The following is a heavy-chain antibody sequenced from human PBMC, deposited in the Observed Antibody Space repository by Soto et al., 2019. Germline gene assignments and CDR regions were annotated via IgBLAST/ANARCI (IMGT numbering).Heavy chain of an antibody. D-gene: IGHD6-13*01. Sequence: PGGSLRLSCAASGFTFSSYEMNWVRQAPGKGLEWVSYISSSGSTIYYADSVKGRFTISRDNAKNSLYLQMNSRRAEDTAVYYCARPLRAAAGTWFDYWGQGTLVTVSS. V-gene: IGHV3-48*03. J-gene: IGHJ4*02. CDR1: GFTFSSYE. CDR3: ARPLRAAAGTWFDY. CDR2: ISSSGSTI.